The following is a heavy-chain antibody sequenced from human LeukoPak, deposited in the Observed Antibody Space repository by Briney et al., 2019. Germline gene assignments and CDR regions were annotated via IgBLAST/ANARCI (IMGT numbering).Heavy chain of an antibody. CDR3: AKSLVGMSSH. Sequence: GGSLRLSCAASGFTFSSYEMNWVRQAPGKGLEWVSAISGSGGSTYYADSVKGRFTISRDNSKNTLYLQMNSLRAEDTAVYYCAKSLVGMSSHWGQGTLVTVSS. D-gene: IGHD2-8*02. CDR1: GFTFSSYE. V-gene: IGHV3-23*01. CDR2: ISGSGGST. J-gene: IGHJ4*02.